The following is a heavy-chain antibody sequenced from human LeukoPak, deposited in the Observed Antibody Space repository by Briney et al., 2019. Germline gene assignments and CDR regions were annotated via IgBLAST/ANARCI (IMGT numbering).Heavy chain of an antibody. CDR2: IASDGSST. CDR3: ARGRPHGNDY. J-gene: IGHJ4*02. CDR1: GFTFSSYW. D-gene: IGHD4-23*01. V-gene: IGHV3-74*01. Sequence: GGSLRLSCAASGFTFSSYWMNWVRQAPGKGLVWVSRIASDGSSTTYADSVKGRFSISRDNAKNTLYLQMSSLRVEDTAVYYRARGRPHGNDYWGQGTLVTVSS.